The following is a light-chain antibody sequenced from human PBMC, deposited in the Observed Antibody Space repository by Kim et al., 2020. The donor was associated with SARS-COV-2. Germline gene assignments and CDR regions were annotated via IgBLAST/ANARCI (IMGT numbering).Light chain of an antibody. J-gene: IGKJ4*01. CDR1: QSIISY. V-gene: IGKV1-17*01. CDR3: LQHNSYPPLT. CDR2: AAS. Sequence: DIQMTQSPSSLSASVGDRVTITCRASQSIISYLNWYQQKPGKAPKLLIYAASSLQSGVPSRFSGSGSGTEFTLTISSLQPEDFATYYCLQHNSYPPLTFGGGTKLEI.